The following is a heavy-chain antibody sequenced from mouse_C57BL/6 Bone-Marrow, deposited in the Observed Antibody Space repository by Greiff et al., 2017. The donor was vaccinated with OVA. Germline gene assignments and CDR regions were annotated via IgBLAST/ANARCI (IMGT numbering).Heavy chain of an antibody. CDR1: GYTFTSYW. Sequence: VKLQQPGTELVKPGASVKLSCKASGYTFTSYWMHWVKQRPGQGLEWIGNINPSNGGTNYNEKFKSKATLTVDKSSSTAYMQLSSLTSEDSAVYYCARPLYSNHQAWFAYWGQGTLVTVSA. D-gene: IGHD2-5*01. CDR2: INPSNGGT. CDR3: ARPLYSNHQAWFAY. V-gene: IGHV1-53*01. J-gene: IGHJ3*01.